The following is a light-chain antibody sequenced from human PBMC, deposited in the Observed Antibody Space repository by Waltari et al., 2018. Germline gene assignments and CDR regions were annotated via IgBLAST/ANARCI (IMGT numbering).Light chain of an antibody. CDR1: QDISNY. CDR2: DAS. Sequence: DIQMTQSPSSLSASVGDRVTITCQASQDISNYLNLYQPKPGKAPKLLIYDASNLETGVPSRFSGSGSGTDFTFTISSLQPEDIATYYCQQYDNLLYTFGQGTKLEIK. CDR3: QQYDNLLYT. J-gene: IGKJ2*01. V-gene: IGKV1-33*01.